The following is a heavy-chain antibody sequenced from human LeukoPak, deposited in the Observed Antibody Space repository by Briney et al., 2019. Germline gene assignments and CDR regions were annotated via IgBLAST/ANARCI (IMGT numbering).Heavy chain of an antibody. CDR3: ARDLSGYSYGYMIDY. V-gene: IGHV1-2*02. CDR1: GYTFTGYY. Sequence: ASVKVSCKASGYTFTGYYMHWVRQAPGQGLEWMGWINPNSGGTNYAQKLQGRVTMTRDTSISTAYMELSRLRSDDTAVYYCARDLSGYSYGYMIDYWGQGTLVTVSS. CDR2: INPNSGGT. D-gene: IGHD5-18*01. J-gene: IGHJ4*02.